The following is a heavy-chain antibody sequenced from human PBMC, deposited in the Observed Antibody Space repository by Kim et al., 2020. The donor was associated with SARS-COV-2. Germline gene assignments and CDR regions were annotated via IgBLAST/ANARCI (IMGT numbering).Heavy chain of an antibody. CDR3: ATAGYTKYYYDSSGPPAF. V-gene: IGHV1-24*01. D-gene: IGHD3-22*01. CDR2: FDPEDGET. CDR1: GYTLTELS. J-gene: IGHJ4*02. Sequence: ASVKVSCKVSGYTLTELSMHWVRQAPGKGLEWMGGFDPEDGETIYAQKFQGRVTMTEDTSTDTAYMELSSLRSEDTAVYYCATAGYTKYYYDSSGPPAFWGQGTLVTVSS.